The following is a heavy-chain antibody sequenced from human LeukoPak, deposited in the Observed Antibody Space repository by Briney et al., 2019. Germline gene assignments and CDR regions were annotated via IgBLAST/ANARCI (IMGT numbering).Heavy chain of an antibody. CDR1: GGSISSYY. D-gene: IGHD5-24*01. J-gene: IGHJ4*02. V-gene: IGHV4-59*01. CDR2: IYYSGST. CDR3: AREGGRDGYKIFDY. Sequence: SETLFLTCTVSGGSISSYYWSWIRQPPGKGLEWIGNIYYSGSTNYNPSLKSRVTISVDTSKNQFSLKLSSVTAADTAVYYCAREGGRDGYKIFDYWGQGTLVTVSS.